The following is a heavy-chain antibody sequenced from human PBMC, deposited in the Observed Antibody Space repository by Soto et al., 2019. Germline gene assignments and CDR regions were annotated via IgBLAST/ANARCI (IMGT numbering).Heavy chain of an antibody. CDR3: ARAFSLWFGGGRVYYYYLDV. V-gene: IGHV1-8*01. J-gene: IGHJ6*03. CDR2: MNPNSGNT. D-gene: IGHD3-10*01. Sequence: ASVKVSCKASGYTFTSYDINWVRQATGQGLEWMGWMNPNSGNTGYAQKYQGRVTKTRNTSISTAYMELSSLRSEDTAVYYCARAFSLWFGGGRVYYYYLDVWGKGPTVTVSS. CDR1: GYTFTSYD.